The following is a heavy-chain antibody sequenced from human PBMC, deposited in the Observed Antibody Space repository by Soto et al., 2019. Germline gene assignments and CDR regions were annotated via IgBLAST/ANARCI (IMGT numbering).Heavy chain of an antibody. J-gene: IGHJ6*02. Sequence: PSETLSLTCAVSGGSISSSNWWSWVRQPPGKGLEWIGEIYHSGSTNYNPSLKSRVTISVDKSKNQFSLKLSSVTAADTAVYYCARGFHDIAAAGDYYYYGMDVWGQGTTVTVSS. V-gene: IGHV4-4*02. CDR3: ARGFHDIAAAGDYYYYGMDV. D-gene: IGHD6-13*01. CDR2: IYHSGST. CDR1: GGSISSSNW.